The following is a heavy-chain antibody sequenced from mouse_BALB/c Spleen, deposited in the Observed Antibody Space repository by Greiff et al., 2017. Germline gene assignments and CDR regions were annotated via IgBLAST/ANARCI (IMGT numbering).Heavy chain of an antibody. D-gene: IGHD1-1*01. CDR3: ARAVTTGVAHWYFDV. CDR1: GYTFTDYN. Sequence: VQLKQSGPELVKPGASVKIPCKASGYTFTDYNMDWVKQSHGKSLEWIGDINPNNGGTIYNQKFKGKATLTVDKSSSTAYMELRGLTSEDTAVYYCARAVTTGVAHWYFDVWGAGTTVTVSS. CDR2: INPNNGGT. V-gene: IGHV1-18*01. J-gene: IGHJ1*01.